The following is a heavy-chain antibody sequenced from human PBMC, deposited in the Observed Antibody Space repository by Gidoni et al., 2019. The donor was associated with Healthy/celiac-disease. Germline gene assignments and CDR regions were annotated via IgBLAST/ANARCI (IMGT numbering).Heavy chain of an antibody. V-gene: IGHV1-69*04. D-gene: IGHD1-20*01. CDR2: IIPILGIA. CDR1: GGTFSSYA. J-gene: IGHJ6*02. CDR3: ARAPPYNWNDRFSMDV. Sequence: QVPLVQSGAEVKKPGSSVKVSCKASGGTFSSYAISWVGQAPGQGLEWMGRIIPILGIANYAQKFQGRVTITADKSTSTAYMELSSLRSEDTAVYYCARAPPYNWNDRFSMDVWGQGTTVTVSS.